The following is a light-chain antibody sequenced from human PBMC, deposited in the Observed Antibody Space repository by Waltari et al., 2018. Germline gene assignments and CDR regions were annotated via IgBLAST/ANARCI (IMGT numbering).Light chain of an antibody. J-gene: IGLJ2*01. V-gene: IGLV2-14*03. Sequence: QSALTQPASASGSPGPSITLSCTGTSSDVGAYNYVSWYQQHPGKVPELIIYDVSYRPSGVSNRFSGSKSGNTASLTISGLQAEDEADYYCSSHATTSVIFGGGTKLTVL. CDR2: DVS. CDR3: SSHATTSVI. CDR1: SSDVGAYNY.